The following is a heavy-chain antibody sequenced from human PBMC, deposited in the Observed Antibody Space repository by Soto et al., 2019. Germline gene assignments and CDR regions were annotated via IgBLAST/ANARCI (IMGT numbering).Heavy chain of an antibody. CDR1: GFTFSTYS. CDR2: ISSSSSYI. V-gene: IGHV3-21*01. Sequence: GGSLRLSCAASGFTFSTYSMNWVRQAPGKGLEWVSSISSSSSYIYYADSVKGRFTISRDNAKNSLYLQMNSLRAEDTAVYYCAREDPGWYLGYWGQGTLVTVSS. D-gene: IGHD6-19*01. J-gene: IGHJ4*02. CDR3: AREDPGWYLGY.